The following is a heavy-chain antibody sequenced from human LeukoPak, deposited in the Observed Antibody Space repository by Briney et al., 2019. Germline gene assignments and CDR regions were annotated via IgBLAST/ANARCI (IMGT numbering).Heavy chain of an antibody. CDR1: GFAFRDFH. CDR2: ISSGGSTM. J-gene: IGHJ4*02. Sequence: GGSLRLSCSTSGFAFRDFHMNWLRQVPGKGLQHVAYISSGGSTMYYADSVVGRFTISRDDASDLLFLQMDRLREDDTAFYYYVRDPHAGIFDSWGQGTLVTVSS. V-gene: IGHV3-48*02. CDR3: VRDPHAGIFDS.